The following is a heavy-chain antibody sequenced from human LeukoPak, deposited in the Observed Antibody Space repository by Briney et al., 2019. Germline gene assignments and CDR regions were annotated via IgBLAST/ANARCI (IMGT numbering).Heavy chain of an antibody. D-gene: IGHD4-17*01. CDR2: ISGSGGST. CDR3: AKDPGKTVTHSSIYFDY. V-gene: IGHV3-23*01. CDR1: GFTFSSHA. Sequence: PGGSLRLSCAASGFTFSSHAMSWVRQAPGKGLEWVSAISGSGGSTYYADSVKGRFTISRDNSKNTLYLQMNSLRAEDTAVYYCAKDPGKTVTHSSIYFDYWGQGTLVTVSS. J-gene: IGHJ4*02.